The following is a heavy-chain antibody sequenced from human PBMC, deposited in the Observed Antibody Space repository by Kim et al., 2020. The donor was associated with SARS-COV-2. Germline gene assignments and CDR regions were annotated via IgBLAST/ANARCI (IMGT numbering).Heavy chain of an antibody. V-gene: IGHV4-34*01. Sequence: SETLSLTCAVYGGSFSGHYWSWIRQPPGKGLEWIGEIHQSGSTNYNPYLKSRVTVSIDTSKNQFSLKLSSVTVTDTGFYYCSRGRAGVVPAPILGIGPRYDYFIMDVWGHGTTLTVPS. CDR1: GGSFSGHY. J-gene: IGHJ6*02. D-gene: IGHD2-2*02. CDR3: SRGRAGVVPAPILGIGPRYDYFIMDV. CDR2: IHQSGST.